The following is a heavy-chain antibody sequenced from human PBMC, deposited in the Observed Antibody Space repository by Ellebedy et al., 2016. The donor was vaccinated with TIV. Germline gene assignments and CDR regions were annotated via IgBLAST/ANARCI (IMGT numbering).Heavy chain of an antibody. CDR2: ISSIGTTI. J-gene: IGHJ4*02. CDR1: GFTFREYY. D-gene: IGHD5-12*01. Sequence: PGGSLRLSCEASGFTFREYYMSWIRQAPGKGLEWVSYISSIGTTIYYADSVKGRFNISRDNAKNSLYLQMNSLRAEDTAVYYCVRDYSGYDTFDYWGQGTLVTVSS. CDR3: VRDYSGYDTFDY. V-gene: IGHV3-11*04.